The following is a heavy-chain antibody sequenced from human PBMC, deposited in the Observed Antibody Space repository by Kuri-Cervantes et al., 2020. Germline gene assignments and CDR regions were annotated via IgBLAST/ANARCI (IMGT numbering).Heavy chain of an antibody. CDR2: IYYSGST. CDR1: GYSISSGYY. J-gene: IGHJ4*02. D-gene: IGHD1-26*01. V-gene: IGHV4-38-2*01. CDR3: ARHDISGTLDY. Sequence: SETLSLTCAVSGYSISSGYYWGWIRQPPGKGLEWIGNIYYSGSTNYNPSLKSRVTISVDTSKNQFSLKLSSVTAADTAVYYCARHDISGTLDYWGQGTLVTVSS.